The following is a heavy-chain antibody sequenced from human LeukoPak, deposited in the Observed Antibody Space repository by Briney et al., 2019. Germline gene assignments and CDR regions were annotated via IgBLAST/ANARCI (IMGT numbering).Heavy chain of an antibody. CDR2: IYYSGST. Sequence: SETLSLTCTVSGGSISSDYWSWIRQPPRKGLEWIGYIYYSGSTNYNPSLKSRVTISVDTSKNQFSLKLNSVTAADTAVYYCARVGYSYTFNWFDPWGQGTLVTVSS. V-gene: IGHV4-59*01. CDR3: ARVGYSYTFNWFDP. CDR1: GGSISSDY. J-gene: IGHJ5*02. D-gene: IGHD5-18*01.